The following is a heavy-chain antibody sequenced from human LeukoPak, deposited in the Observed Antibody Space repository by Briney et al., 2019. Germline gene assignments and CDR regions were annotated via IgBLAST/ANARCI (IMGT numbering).Heavy chain of an antibody. CDR3: VKIGSRTPTGYYYGMDV. CDR1: GFTFSSYA. Sequence: PGGSLRLSCSASGFTFSSYAMHWVRQAPGKGLEYVSAISSNGGSTYYADSVKGRFTISRDNSKNTLYLQMSSLRAEDTPVYYCVKIGSRTPTGYYYGMDVWGQRTTVTVSS. D-gene: IGHD1-26*01. V-gene: IGHV3-64D*09. J-gene: IGHJ6*02. CDR2: ISSNGGST.